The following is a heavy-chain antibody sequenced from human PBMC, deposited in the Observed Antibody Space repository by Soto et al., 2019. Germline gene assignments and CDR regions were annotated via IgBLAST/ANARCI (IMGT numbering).Heavy chain of an antibody. CDR2: ISSNGGST. J-gene: IGHJ3*02. CDR1: GFTFSSYA. D-gene: IGHD2-21*01. V-gene: IGHV3-64*01. Sequence: GGSLRLSCAASGFTFSSYAMHWVRQAPGKGLEYVSAISSNGGSTYYANSVKGRFTISRDNSKNTLYLQMGSLRAEDMAVYYCARGWIAVTDAFDIWGQGTMVTVSS. CDR3: ARGWIAVTDAFDI.